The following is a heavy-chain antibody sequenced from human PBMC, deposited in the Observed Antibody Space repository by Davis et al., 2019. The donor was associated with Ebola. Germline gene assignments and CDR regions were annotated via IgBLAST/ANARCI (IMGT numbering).Heavy chain of an antibody. CDR2: INSDGSST. V-gene: IGHV3-74*01. CDR3: ARGKQFGDYYMDV. J-gene: IGHJ6*03. Sequence: GESLKISCAASGFTFSSYSMNWVRQAPGKGLEWVSRINSDGSSTSYADSVKGRFTISRDNAKNTLYLQMNSLRAEDTAVYYCARGKQFGDYYMDVWGKGTTVTVSS. CDR1: GFTFSSYS. D-gene: IGHD3-16*01.